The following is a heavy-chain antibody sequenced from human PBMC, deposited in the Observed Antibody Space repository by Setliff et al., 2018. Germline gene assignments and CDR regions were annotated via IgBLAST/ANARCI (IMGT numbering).Heavy chain of an antibody. CDR2: VYSSWST. Sequence: PSETLSLTCSVAGGSISNYYWSWIRQSPGKGLEWSGYVYSSWSTTNKPSRKSRVTISLDRSKKEFSRKPSSVTAADTALYYWGSGREGGYDCGQCDYWGQGTLVTVSS. V-gene: IGHV4-4*08. J-gene: IGHJ4*02. D-gene: IGHD5-12*01. CDR3: GSGREGGYDCGQCDY. CDR1: GGSISNYY.